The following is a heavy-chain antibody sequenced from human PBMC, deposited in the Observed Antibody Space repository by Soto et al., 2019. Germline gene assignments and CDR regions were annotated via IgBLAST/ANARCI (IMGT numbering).Heavy chain of an antibody. D-gene: IGHD6-13*01. V-gene: IGHV4-34*01. Sequence: SETLSLTCAVYGGSFSGYYRSWIRQPPGKGLEWIGEINHSGSTNYNPSLKSRVTISVDTSKNQFSLKLSSVTAADTAVYYCARGIAAAGYGYYYYGMDVWGQGTTVTVSS. CDR3: ARGIAAAGYGYYYYGMDV. CDR2: INHSGST. CDR1: GGSFSGYY. J-gene: IGHJ6*02.